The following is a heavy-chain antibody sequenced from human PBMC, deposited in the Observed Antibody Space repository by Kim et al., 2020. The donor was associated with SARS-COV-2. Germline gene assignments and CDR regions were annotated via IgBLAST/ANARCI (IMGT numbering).Heavy chain of an antibody. J-gene: IGHJ4*02. Sequence: VKGRFTISRDNSKNTLYLKMNSLRAEDTAVYYCARDSYYYDSSGYYFDYWGQGTLVTVSS. CDR3: ARDSYYYDSSGYYFDY. D-gene: IGHD3-22*01. V-gene: IGHV3-30*07.